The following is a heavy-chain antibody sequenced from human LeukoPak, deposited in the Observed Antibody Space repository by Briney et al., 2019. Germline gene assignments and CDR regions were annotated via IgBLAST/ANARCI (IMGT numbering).Heavy chain of an antibody. D-gene: IGHD5-12*01. Sequence: PGGSLRLSCAASGFTFSSYWMHWVRQAPGKGLVWVSRIKDDDSDTNYAGSVKGRFTISRDNAKNTLYLQMNSLRAEDTAVYYCTTIRPDYWGQGTLVTVSS. CDR1: GFTFSSYW. V-gene: IGHV3-74*01. CDR2: IKDDDSDT. J-gene: IGHJ4*02. CDR3: TTIRPDY.